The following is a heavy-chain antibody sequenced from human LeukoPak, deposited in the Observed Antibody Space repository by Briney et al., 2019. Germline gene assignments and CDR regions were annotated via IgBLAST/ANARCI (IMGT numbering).Heavy chain of an antibody. D-gene: IGHD4-17*01. CDR2: ISWNSGSI. CDR3: AKGHDYGDYGALYYGMDV. Sequence: GGSLRLSCAASGFTFDDYAMHWVRQAPGKGLEWVSGISWNSGSIGYADSVKGRFTISRDNAKNSLYLQMNSLSAEDTALYYCAKGHDYGDYGALYYGMDVWGQGTTVTVSS. CDR1: GFTFDDYA. J-gene: IGHJ6*02. V-gene: IGHV3-9*01.